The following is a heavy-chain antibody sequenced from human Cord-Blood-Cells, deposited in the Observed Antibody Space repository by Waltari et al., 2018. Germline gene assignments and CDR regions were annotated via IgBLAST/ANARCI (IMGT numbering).Heavy chain of an antibody. V-gene: IGHV1-2*02. J-gene: IGHJ4*02. CDR1: GYTFTGYY. D-gene: IGHD6-13*01. CDR2: VNPNSGGT. CDR3: ARGLGSSSWYDFDY. Sequence: QVQLVQSGAEVKKPGASVKVSCKAPGYTFTGYYMQWVRAAPGQGLEWMGWVNPNSGGTNYAQEFQGRVTMTRDTSISTAYMELSRLRSDDTAVYYCARGLGSSSWYDFDYWGQGTLVTVSS.